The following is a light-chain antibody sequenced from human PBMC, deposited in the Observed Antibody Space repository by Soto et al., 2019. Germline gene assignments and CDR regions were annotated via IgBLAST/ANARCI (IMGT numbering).Light chain of an antibody. CDR1: RSDIGAYNF. CDR3: TSWTTSTTMI. V-gene: IGLV2-14*03. CDR2: DVN. Sequence: QSALTQPASVSGSPGQSITISCTGTRSDIGAYNFVSWYQQHTGEVPKLILYDVNVRPSGVSNRFSGSKSGNTASLTISGRQAEDDADYYCTSWTTSTTMIFGGGTKVTVL. J-gene: IGLJ2*01.